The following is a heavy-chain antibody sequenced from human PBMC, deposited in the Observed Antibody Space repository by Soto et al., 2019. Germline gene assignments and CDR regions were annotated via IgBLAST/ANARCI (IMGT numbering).Heavy chain of an antibody. CDR2: ISAYNGDT. D-gene: IGHD3-10*01. CDR1: GYTFTSYG. Sequence: ASVKVSCKASGYTFTSYGISWVRQAPGQGLEWMGWISAYNGDTNYAQNLQGRVTMTTDTSTSTAYMELRSLRSDDTAVYYCARDRGYYCSGSYYFEYWGQGTLVTVSS. J-gene: IGHJ4*02. CDR3: ARDRGYYCSGSYYFEY. V-gene: IGHV1-18*04.